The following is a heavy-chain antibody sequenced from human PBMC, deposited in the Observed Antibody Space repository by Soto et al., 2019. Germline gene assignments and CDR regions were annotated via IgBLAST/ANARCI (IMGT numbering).Heavy chain of an antibody. D-gene: IGHD3-22*01. V-gene: IGHV1-69*06. CDR2: IIPIFGTA. Sequence: ASVKFSCKASGGTFSSYAISWVRQAPGQGLEWMGGIIPIFGTANYAQKLQGRVTITADKPTSTAYMELSSLRSEDTAVYYCAKRVHYDSSGYNYYYYGMDVWGKGTKVTVSS. CDR1: GGTFSSYA. CDR3: AKRVHYDSSGYNYYYYGMDV. J-gene: IGHJ6*04.